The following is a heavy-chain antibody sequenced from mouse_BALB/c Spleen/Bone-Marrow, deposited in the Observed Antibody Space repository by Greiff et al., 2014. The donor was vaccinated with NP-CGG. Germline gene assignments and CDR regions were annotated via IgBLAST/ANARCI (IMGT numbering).Heavy chain of an antibody. J-gene: IGHJ3*01. CDR2: INPYNDGT. CDR3: AREGSTMITTEAWFAY. Sequence: EVQGVESGPELVKPGASVKMSCKASGYTFTSYVMHWVKQKPGQGLEWIGYINPYNDGTKYNEKFKGKATLTSDKSSSTAYMELGSLTSEDSAVYYCAREGSTMITTEAWFAYWGQGTLVTVSA. D-gene: IGHD2-4*01. V-gene: IGHV1-14*01. CDR1: GYTFTSYV.